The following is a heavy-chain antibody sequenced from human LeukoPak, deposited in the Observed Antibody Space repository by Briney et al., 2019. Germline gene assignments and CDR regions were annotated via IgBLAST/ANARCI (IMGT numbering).Heavy chain of an antibody. CDR2: IIPIFGTA. Sequence: SVKVSCKASGYTFTSYGISWVRQAPGQGLEWMGGIIPIFGTANYAQKFQGRVTITTDESTSTAYMELSSLRSEDTAVYYCASRWGVLDPWGQGTLVTVSS. J-gene: IGHJ5*02. V-gene: IGHV1-69*05. D-gene: IGHD3-16*01. CDR1: GYTFTSYG. CDR3: ASRWGVLDP.